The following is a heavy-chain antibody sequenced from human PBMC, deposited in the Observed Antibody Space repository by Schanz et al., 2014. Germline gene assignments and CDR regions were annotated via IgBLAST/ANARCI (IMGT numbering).Heavy chain of an antibody. CDR3: ARDRRNADLDY. J-gene: IGHJ4*02. Sequence: ERLVESGGGVVQPGRSLRLSCAASGFTFSTHAMHWVRQAPGKGLEWVAYISSSSSTIHYADSAKGRFTISRDNSKNTLYLEMNSLRAEDTALYYCARDRRNADLDYWGQGTLVTVSS. V-gene: IGHV3-48*01. D-gene: IGHD1-1*01. CDR1: GFTFSTHA. CDR2: ISSSSSTI.